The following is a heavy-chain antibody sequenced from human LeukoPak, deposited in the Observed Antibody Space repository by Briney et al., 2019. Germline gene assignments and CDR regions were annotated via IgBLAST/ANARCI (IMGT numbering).Heavy chain of an antibody. V-gene: IGHV3-30*19. CDR3: ARGEYCSGGTCFLIDT. D-gene: IGHD2-15*01. CDR2: ISNDGSNE. Sequence: GGSLRLSCAASGFSFRSHGMHWVRQAPGKGLEWVALISNDGSNEYYADSVKGRFTVSRDNSKNMVYLQLNSLKPEDTAVYFCARGEYCSGGTCFLIDTWGQGTQVTVSS. J-gene: IGHJ5*02. CDR1: GFSFRSHG.